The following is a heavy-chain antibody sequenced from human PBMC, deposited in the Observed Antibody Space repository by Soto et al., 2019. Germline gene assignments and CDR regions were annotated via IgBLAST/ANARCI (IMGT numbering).Heavy chain of an antibody. V-gene: IGHV4-59*01. CDR3: ARDSSGSPSGYYFDY. Sequence: SETLSLTCTVSGGSISSYYWSWIRQPPGKGLEWIGYIYHSGSTDYNPSLKSRVTISVDTSKNQFSLKLNSVTAADTAVYYCARDSSGSPSGYYFDYWGPGTLVT. D-gene: IGHD1-26*01. CDR2: IYHSGST. CDR1: GGSISSYY. J-gene: IGHJ4*02.